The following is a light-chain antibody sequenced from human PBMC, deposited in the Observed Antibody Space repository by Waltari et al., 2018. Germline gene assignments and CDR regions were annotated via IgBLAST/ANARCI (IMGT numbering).Light chain of an antibody. CDR2: EVS. J-gene: IGLJ2*01. Sequence: QSAPSQPASVSGSPGQSITISCTGSSSDVGGYNYVSWYQQHPGKAPKLLTYEVSNRPSGVSNRFSGSKSGNTASLTISGLQAEDEADYYCSSYTSSSTVVFGGGTKVIVL. CDR3: SSYTSSSTVV. CDR1: SSDVGGYNY. V-gene: IGLV2-14*01.